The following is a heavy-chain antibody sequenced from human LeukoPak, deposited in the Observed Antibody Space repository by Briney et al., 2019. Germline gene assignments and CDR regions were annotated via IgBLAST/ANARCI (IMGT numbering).Heavy chain of an antibody. CDR3: ARGGGGSSTSCYWCLYCFDY. CDR1: GGTSSSYA. J-gene: IGHJ4*02. V-gene: IGHV1-69*05. Sequence: SVKVSCKASGGTSSSYAISWVRQAPGQGLEWMGGIIPIFGTANYAQKFQGRVTITTDESTSTAYMELSSLRSEDTAVYYCARGGGGSSTSCYWCLYCFDYWGQGTLVTVSS. D-gene: IGHD2-2*01. CDR2: IIPIFGTA.